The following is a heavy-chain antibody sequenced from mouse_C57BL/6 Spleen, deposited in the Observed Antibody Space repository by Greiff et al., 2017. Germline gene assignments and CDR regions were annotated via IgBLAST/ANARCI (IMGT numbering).Heavy chain of an antibody. D-gene: IGHD2-1*01. CDR1: GYTFTDYE. CDR2: IDPETGGT. J-gene: IGHJ1*03. CDR3: TRYYGNYGYFDV. Sequence: QVHVKQSGAELVRPGASVTLSCKASGYTFTDYEMHWVKQTPVHGLEWIGAIDPETGGTAYNQKFKGKAILTADKSSSTAYMELRSLTSEDSAVYYCTRYYGNYGYFDVWGTGTTVTVSS. V-gene: IGHV1-15*01.